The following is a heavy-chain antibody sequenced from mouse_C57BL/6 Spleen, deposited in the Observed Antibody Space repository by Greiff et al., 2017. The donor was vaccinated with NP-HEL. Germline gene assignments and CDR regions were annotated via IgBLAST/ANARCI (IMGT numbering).Heavy chain of an antibody. V-gene: IGHV1-22*01. CDR2: INPNTGGT. CDR3: ARAVGYFDV. CDR1: GYTFTDYN. Sequence: EVQLQQSGPELVKPGASVKMSCKASGYTFTDYNMHWVKQSHGKRLEWIGYINPNTGGTSYNQKFKGKATLTVNKSSSTAYMELRSRTSEDSAVYYCARAVGYFDVWGTGTTVTVSS. D-gene: IGHD1-1*01. J-gene: IGHJ1*03.